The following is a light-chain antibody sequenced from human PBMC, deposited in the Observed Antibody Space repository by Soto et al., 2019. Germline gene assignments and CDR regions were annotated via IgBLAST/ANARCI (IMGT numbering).Light chain of an antibody. J-gene: IGKJ2*01. CDR2: GAS. V-gene: IGKV3-20*01. CDR3: QQYNDSPST. CDR1: RDVTSRY. Sequence: ENVLTQSPGTLSLSPGESASLSCRASRDVTSRYVAWFQQKPGKAPRLLIYGASSRATGIPARFSGSGSGTDSILTIARLEPEDFAVYYCQQYNDSPSTFGQGTKLEIK.